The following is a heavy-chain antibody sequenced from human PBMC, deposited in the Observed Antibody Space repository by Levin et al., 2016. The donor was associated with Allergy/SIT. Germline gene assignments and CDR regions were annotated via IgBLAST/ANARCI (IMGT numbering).Heavy chain of an antibody. V-gene: IGHV1-46*01. Sequence: WVRQAPGQGLEWMGIINPSGGSTSYAQKLQGRVTMTRDTSTSTVYMELSSLRSEDTAVYYCARKRYSNWGFDPWGQGTLVTVSS. CDR3: ARKRYSNWGFDP. D-gene: IGHD4-11*01. CDR2: INPSGGST. J-gene: IGHJ5*02.